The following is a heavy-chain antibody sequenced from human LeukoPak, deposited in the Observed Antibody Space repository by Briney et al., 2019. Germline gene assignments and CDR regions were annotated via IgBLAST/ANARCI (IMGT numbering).Heavy chain of an antibody. CDR2: ISYDGSNK. CDR1: GFTFSDYY. J-gene: IGHJ3*02. D-gene: IGHD2-15*01. V-gene: IGHV3-30-3*01. CDR3: ARGPSQGIVVVVAADAFDI. Sequence: PGGSLRLSCAASGFTFSDYYMSWIRQAPGKGLEWVAVISYDGSNKYYADSVKGRFTISRDNSKNTLYLQMNSLRAEDTAVYYCARGPSQGIVVVVAADAFDIWGQGTMVTVSS.